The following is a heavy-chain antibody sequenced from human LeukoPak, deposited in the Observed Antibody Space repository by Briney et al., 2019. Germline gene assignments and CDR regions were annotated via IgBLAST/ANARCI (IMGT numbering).Heavy chain of an antibody. CDR3: ASGGYQLRPFGY. CDR2: IYHSGST. Sequence: PSETLSLTCTVSGGSISSYYWSWIRQPPGKGLEWIGYIYHSGSTYYNPSLKSRVTISVDRSKNQFSLKLSSVTAAGTAVYYCASGGYQLRPFGYWGQGTLVTVSS. J-gene: IGHJ4*02. V-gene: IGHV4-59*12. D-gene: IGHD2-2*01. CDR1: GGSISSYY.